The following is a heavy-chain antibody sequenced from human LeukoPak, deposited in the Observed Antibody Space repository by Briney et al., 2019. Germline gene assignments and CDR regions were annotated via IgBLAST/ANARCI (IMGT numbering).Heavy chain of an antibody. D-gene: IGHD3-9*01. CDR3: ARSITYYDILTGYFGAFDI. CDR1: GYTFTGYY. CDR2: INPNSGGT. V-gene: IGHV1-2*02. Sequence: ASVKVSCKASGYTFTGYYMHWVRQAPGQGLVWMGWINPNSGGTNYAQKFQGRVTMTRDTSISTAYMELSRLRSDGTAVYYCARSITYYDILTGYFGAFDIWGQGTMVSVSS. J-gene: IGHJ3*02.